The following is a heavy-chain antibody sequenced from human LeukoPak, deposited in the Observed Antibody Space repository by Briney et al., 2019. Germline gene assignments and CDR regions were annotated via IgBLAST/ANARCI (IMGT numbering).Heavy chain of an antibody. Sequence: SVKVSCKASGYTFTSYGISWVRQAPGQGLEWMGGIIPIFGTANYAQKFQGRVTITTDESTSTAYMELSSLRSEDTAVYYCASLTQEYSSSAYYYMDVWGKGTTVTVSS. D-gene: IGHD6-13*01. V-gene: IGHV1-69*05. CDR1: GYTFTSYG. J-gene: IGHJ6*03. CDR2: IIPIFGTA. CDR3: ASLTQEYSSSAYYYMDV.